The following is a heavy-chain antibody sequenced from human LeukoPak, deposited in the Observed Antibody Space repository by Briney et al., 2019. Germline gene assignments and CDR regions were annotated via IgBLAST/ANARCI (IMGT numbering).Heavy chain of an antibody. V-gene: IGHV4-59*01. Sequence: SETLSLTCTVSGGSISSYYWSWIRQPPGKGLEWIGYIYYSGSTNYNPSLKSRVTISVDTPKNQFSLKLSSVTAADTAVYYCARDLISLYYYGMDVWGQGTTVTVSS. CDR1: GGSISSYY. CDR2: IYYSGST. D-gene: IGHD3-16*01. J-gene: IGHJ6*02. CDR3: ARDLISLYYYGMDV.